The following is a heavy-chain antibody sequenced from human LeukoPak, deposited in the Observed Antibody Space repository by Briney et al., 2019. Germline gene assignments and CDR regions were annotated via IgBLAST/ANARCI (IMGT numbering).Heavy chain of an antibody. V-gene: IGHV1-69*13. J-gene: IGHJ4*02. CDR1: GGTFSSYA. CDR2: IIPIFGTA. Sequence: GASVKVSCKASGGTFSSYAISWVRQAPGQGLEWMGGIIPIFGTANYAQKFQGRVTITADESTSTAYMELSSLRSEDTAVYYCARTSGPFGVIITRPYYFDYWGQGTLVTVSS. CDR3: ARTSGPFGVIITRPYYFDY. D-gene: IGHD3-3*01.